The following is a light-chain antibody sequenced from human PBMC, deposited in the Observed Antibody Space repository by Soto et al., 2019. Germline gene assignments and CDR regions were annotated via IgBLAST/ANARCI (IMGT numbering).Light chain of an antibody. CDR3: RKYIWPPFS. Sequence: DIQMTQSPSSLGASVGDRVTISCRASQGSAKYLAWYQQKPGEVHKLRIFAASTLHSGVSSRFTGSGSGTEFTLTISRLQPEDVATYYCRKYIWPPFSCGPGPKVEIK. CDR1: QGSAKY. J-gene: IGKJ3*01. V-gene: IGKV1-27*01. CDR2: AAS.